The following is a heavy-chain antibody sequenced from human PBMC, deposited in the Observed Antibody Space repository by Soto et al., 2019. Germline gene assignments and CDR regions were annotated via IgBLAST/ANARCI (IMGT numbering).Heavy chain of an antibody. CDR3: ARDQLSSGLYVWFDP. Sequence: SETLSLTCTVSGGSISTYYWSWIRQPPGKGLEWIGYIYYDGSTSYNPSLRSRVTISVDTSKNQFSLIPSSVTSADTAVYYCARDQLSSGLYVWFDPWGQGTLVTVSS. J-gene: IGHJ5*02. CDR2: IYYDGST. V-gene: IGHV4-59*01. CDR1: GGSISTYY. D-gene: IGHD6-25*01.